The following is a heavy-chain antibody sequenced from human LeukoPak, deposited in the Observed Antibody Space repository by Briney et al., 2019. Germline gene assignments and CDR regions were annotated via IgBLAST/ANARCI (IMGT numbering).Heavy chain of an antibody. V-gene: IGHV3-30-3*01. CDR3: ARAGGEYQLLYSGGVDY. CDR2: ISYDGSNK. Sequence: PGGSLRLPCAASGFTFSSYAMHWVRQAPGKGLEWVAVISYDGSNKYYADSVKGRFTIFRDNSKNTLYLQMNSLRAEDTAVYYCARAGGEYQLLYSGGVDYWGQGTLVTVSS. D-gene: IGHD2-2*02. J-gene: IGHJ4*02. CDR1: GFTFSSYA.